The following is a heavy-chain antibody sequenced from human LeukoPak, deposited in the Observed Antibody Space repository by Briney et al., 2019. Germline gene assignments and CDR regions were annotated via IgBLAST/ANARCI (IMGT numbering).Heavy chain of an antibody. CDR2: IYYSGST. J-gene: IGHJ4*02. V-gene: IGHV4-59*01. Sequence: PSETLSLTCTVSGGSISSYYWSWIRQPPGKGLEWIGYIYYSGSTNYNPSLKSRVTISVDTSKNQFPLKLSSVTAADTAVYYCARDYYGSGPSDYWGQGTLVTVSS. CDR1: GGSISSYY. D-gene: IGHD3-10*01. CDR3: ARDYYGSGPSDY.